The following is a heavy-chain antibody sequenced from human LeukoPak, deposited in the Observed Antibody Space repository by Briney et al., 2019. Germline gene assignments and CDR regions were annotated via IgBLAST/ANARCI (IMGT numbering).Heavy chain of an antibody. CDR3: ARARGYSYAFDY. CDR2: IYYTGST. CDR1: GDSISTYY. J-gene: IGHJ4*02. Sequence: SETLSLTCIVSGDSISTYYWSWVRQPPGKGLEWIGYIYYTGSTNYNPSLKSRVTISVDTSKNQFSLNLSSVTAADTAVYYCARARGYSYAFDYWDQGTLVTVSS. D-gene: IGHD5-18*01. V-gene: IGHV4-59*01.